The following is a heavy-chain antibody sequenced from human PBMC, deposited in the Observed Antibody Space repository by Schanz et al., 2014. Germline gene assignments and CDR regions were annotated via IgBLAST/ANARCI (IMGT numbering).Heavy chain of an antibody. CDR3: ARDGGRDGYNLAFDV. V-gene: IGHV3-74*01. Sequence: EVQLVESGGGLVQPGGSLRLSCAASGFTFSNYWIHWVRQAPGKGLVWVSRIDADGNSTSYADSVKGQFIISRDSSKNTLFLQMNSLRSEDTAVYFCARDGGRDGYNLAFDVWGQGTLVTVSS. D-gene: IGHD5-12*01. CDR1: GFTFSNYW. J-gene: IGHJ3*01. CDR2: IDADGNST.